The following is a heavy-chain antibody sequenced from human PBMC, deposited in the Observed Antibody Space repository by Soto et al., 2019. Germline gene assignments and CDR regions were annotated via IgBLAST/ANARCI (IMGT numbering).Heavy chain of an antibody. V-gene: IGHV1-3*01. CDR2: INAGNGNT. D-gene: IGHD2-2*01. CDR3: ARGHLAVVPVASWHYYMEV. CDR1: GYTFTNYA. Sequence: ASVKVSCKASGYTFTNYAVHWVRQAPGQRLEWMGWINAGNGNTRYSKKFKGRVSITRDTSARTAYMELSSLTSEDTATYFCARGHLAVVPVASWHYYMEVWGKGTTVTVSS. J-gene: IGHJ6*03.